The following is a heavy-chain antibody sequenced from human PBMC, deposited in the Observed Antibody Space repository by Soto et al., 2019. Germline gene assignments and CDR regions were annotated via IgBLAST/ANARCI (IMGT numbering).Heavy chain of an antibody. CDR2: ISGSGGST. CDR3: AKGLNGLDYFDY. Sequence: PGGSLRLSCAASGFTFSSYAMSWVRQAPGKGLEWVSAISGSGGSTYYADSVKGRFTISRDNSKNTLYLQMNSLRDEDTAVYYGAKGLNGLDYFDYCGQETLVTVSS. D-gene: IGHD1-1*01. V-gene: IGHV3-23*01. J-gene: IGHJ4*02. CDR1: GFTFSSYA.